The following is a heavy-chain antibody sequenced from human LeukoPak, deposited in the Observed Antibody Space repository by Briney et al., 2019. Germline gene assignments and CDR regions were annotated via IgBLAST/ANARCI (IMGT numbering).Heavy chain of an antibody. D-gene: IGHD2-2*01. Sequence: GGSLRLSCAASGFTFSSYGMHWVRQAPGKGLEWVAVIWYDGSNKYYVDSVKGRFTISRDSSKNTLYLQMNSLRAEDTAVYYCARDRIVVIPTYRMDVWGQGTTVTVSS. CDR2: IWYDGSNK. CDR3: ARDRIVVIPTYRMDV. J-gene: IGHJ6*02. V-gene: IGHV3-33*01. CDR1: GFTFSSYG.